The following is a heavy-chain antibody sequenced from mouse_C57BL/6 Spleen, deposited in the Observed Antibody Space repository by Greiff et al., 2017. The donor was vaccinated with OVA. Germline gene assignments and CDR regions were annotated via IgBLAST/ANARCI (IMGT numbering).Heavy chain of an antibody. CDR3: ATGDYDYLYWYFDV. V-gene: IGHV1-4*01. D-gene: IGHD2-4*01. J-gene: IGHJ1*03. Sequence: QVQLQQSGAELARPGASVKMSCKSSGYTFTSYTMHWVKQRPGPGLEWIGYINPSSGYTKYHQKFKDKATLTADKSSSTAYMQLSSLTSEDSAVYYCATGDYDYLYWYFDVWGTGTTVTVSS. CDR2: INPSSGYT. CDR1: GYTFTSYT.